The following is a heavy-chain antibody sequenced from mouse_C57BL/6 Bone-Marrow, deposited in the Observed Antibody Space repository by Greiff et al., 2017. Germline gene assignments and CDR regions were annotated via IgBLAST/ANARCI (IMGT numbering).Heavy chain of an antibody. Sequence: EVQLQQSGAELVRPGASVKLSCTASGFDIKDDYMHWVKQRPGQGLEWIGWIYPENGDTEYASKFQGKATITADTSSNTAYMQLSSLTAEDTAVYYSRTEAMDYWGQGTSVTVSS. J-gene: IGHJ4*01. CDR2: IYPENGDT. CDR1: GFDIKDDY. CDR3: RTEAMDY. V-gene: IGHV14-4*01.